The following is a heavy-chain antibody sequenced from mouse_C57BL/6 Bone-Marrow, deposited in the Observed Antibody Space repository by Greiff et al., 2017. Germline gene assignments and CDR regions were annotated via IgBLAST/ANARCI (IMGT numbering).Heavy chain of an antibody. J-gene: IGHJ1*03. D-gene: IGHD2-5*01. V-gene: IGHV1-55*01. Sequence: QVQLQQPGAELVKPGASVKMSCKASGYTFTSYWITWVKQRPGQGLEWIGDIYPGSGSTNYNEKFKSKATLTVDTTSSTAYMQLRSLTSEDSAVYYGVRSYCSNYWYFDVWGTGTTVTVSS. CDR1: GYTFTSYW. CDR3: VRSYCSNYWYFDV. CDR2: IYPGSGST.